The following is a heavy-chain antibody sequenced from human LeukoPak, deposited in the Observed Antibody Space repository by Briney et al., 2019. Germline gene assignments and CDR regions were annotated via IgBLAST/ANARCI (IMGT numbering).Heavy chain of an antibody. V-gene: IGHV3-23*01. D-gene: IGHD2-2*01. Sequence: ETLSLTCTVSGGSISSSSYYWGWIRQPPGKALAWVSAISGSGGSTYYADSVKGRFTISRDNSKNTLYLQMNSLRVEDTAVYYCAKAGYCTSTSCPTRSPLDYWGQGTLVTVSS. CDR2: ISGSGGST. CDR3: AKAGYCTSTSCPTRSPLDY. J-gene: IGHJ4*02. CDR1: GGSISSSSYY.